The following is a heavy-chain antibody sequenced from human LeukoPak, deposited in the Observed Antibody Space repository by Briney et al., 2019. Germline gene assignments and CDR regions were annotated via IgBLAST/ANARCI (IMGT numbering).Heavy chain of an antibody. CDR3: ARSRGGLGQGSAERTGLFDY. CDR2: IKQDGSEK. V-gene: IGHV3-7*01. Sequence: GGSLRLSCAAAGCTFSSYWMNWGREAPGKGREWGANIKQDGSEKFSVTSLKGRFTISRDNAKNSLYLQINSLRAEDTAVYYCARSRGGLGQGSAERTGLFDYWGQGTLVTVSS. J-gene: IGHJ4*02. CDR1: GCTFSSYW. D-gene: IGHD3-10*01.